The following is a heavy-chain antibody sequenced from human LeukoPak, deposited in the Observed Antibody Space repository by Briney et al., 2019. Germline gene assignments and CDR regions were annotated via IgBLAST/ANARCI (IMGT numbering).Heavy chain of an antibody. Sequence: GGSLRLSCAASGFTFSSYCVSWVRQAPGKGLEWVANIKQDGSEKYYVDSVKGRFTISRDNAKNSLYLKMNSVRAEDTAVYYCARDYRGYRAPYYFDYWGQGTLVTVSS. D-gene: IGHD2-15*01. J-gene: IGHJ4*02. CDR3: ARDYRGYRAPYYFDY. CDR2: IKQDGSEK. V-gene: IGHV3-7*01. CDR1: GFTFSSYC.